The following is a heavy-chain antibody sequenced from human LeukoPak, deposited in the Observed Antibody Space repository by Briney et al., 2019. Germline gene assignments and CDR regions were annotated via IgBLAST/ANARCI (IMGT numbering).Heavy chain of an antibody. D-gene: IGHD2-15*01. CDR3: ANTYQVAD. CDR1: GFTFSSYG. Sequence: GRSLRLSCAASGFTFSSYGMHWVRQAPGKGLEWVAVISYDGSNKYYAGSVKGRFTISRDNSKNTLYLQMNSLRAEDTAVYYCANTYQVADWGQGTLVTVAS. J-gene: IGHJ4*02. CDR2: ISYDGSNK. V-gene: IGHV3-30*18.